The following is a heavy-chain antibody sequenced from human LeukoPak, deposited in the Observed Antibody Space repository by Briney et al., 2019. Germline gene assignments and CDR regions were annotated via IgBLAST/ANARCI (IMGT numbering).Heavy chain of an antibody. V-gene: IGHV4-4*02. CDR3: AGVVPAAMDLMGAVDY. CDR2: IYHSGST. D-gene: IGHD2-2*01. Sequence: PSETLSLTCAVSGGSISSSNWWSWLRQPPGKGLEWIGEIYHSGSTNYNPSLKSRVTISVDTSKNQFSLKLSSVTAADTAVYYCAGVVPAAMDLMGAVDYWGQGTLVTVSS. CDR1: GGSISSSNW. J-gene: IGHJ4*02.